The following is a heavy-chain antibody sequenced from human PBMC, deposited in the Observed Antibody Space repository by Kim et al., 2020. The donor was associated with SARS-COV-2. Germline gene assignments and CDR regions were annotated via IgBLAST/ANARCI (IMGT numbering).Heavy chain of an antibody. CDR3: ARSGSSGWSFDAEYFQH. CDR2: ISSSSSTI. V-gene: IGHV3-48*02. J-gene: IGHJ1*01. D-gene: IGHD6-19*01. Sequence: GGSLRLSCAASGFTFSSYSMNWVRQAPGKGLEWVSYISSSSSTIYYADSVKGRFTISRDNAKNSLYLQMNSLRDEDTAVYYCARSGSSGWSFDAEYFQHWGQGTLVTVSS. CDR1: GFTFSSYS.